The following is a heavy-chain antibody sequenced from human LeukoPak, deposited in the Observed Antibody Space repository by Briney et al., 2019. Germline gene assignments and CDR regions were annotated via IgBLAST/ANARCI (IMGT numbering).Heavy chain of an antibody. Sequence: ASVTVSCKASGYTFTSYGISWVRQAPGQGLEWMGMINPSGGRTTYAQKFQGRVTMTRDTSTSTLYMELSSLRSEDTAVYYCARQGSYSNAIGRGYWGQGTLVTVSS. D-gene: IGHD2/OR15-2a*01. J-gene: IGHJ4*02. CDR1: GYTFTSYG. V-gene: IGHV1-46*01. CDR2: INPSGGRT. CDR3: ARQGSYSNAIGRGY.